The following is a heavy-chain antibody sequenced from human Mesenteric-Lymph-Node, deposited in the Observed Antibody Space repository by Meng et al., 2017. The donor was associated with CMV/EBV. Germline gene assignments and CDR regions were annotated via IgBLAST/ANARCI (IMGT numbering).Heavy chain of an antibody. CDR3: ARVLSYDILTGYYTPYYFDY. D-gene: IGHD3-9*01. CDR1: FTGYD. CDR2: INPNSGGT. Sequence: FTGYDMHWVRQAPGQGLEWMGRINPNSGGTNYAQKFQGRVTMTRDTSISTAYMELSRLRSDDTAVYYCARVLSYDILTGYYTPYYFDYWGQGTLVTVSS. J-gene: IGHJ4*02. V-gene: IGHV1-2*06.